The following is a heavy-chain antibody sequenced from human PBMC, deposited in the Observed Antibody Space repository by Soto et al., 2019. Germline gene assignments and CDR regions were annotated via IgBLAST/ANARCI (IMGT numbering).Heavy chain of an antibody. J-gene: IGHJ4*02. D-gene: IGHD5-18*01. Sequence: PGGSLRLSCAASGFTFSSYAMSWVRQAPGKGLEWVSAISGSGGSTYYADSVKGRFTISRDNSKNTLYLQMNSLRAEDTAVYYCAKDLAGYSYGTDLDYWGQGTLVTVSS. V-gene: IGHV3-23*01. CDR2: ISGSGGST. CDR3: AKDLAGYSYGTDLDY. CDR1: GFTFSSYA.